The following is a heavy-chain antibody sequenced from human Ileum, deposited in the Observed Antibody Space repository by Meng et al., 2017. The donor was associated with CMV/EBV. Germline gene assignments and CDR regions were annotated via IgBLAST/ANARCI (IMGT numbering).Heavy chain of an antibody. Sequence: QGQRQRSGPGLVKPSQTLSLTCTVSGGPISSGSYYWSWIRQPAGKGLEWIGRIYTSESTNYNPSLKSRVTISVDTSKNQFSLKLSSVTATDTAVYYCAGGAITGTTEVPFDYWGQGTLVTVSS. V-gene: IGHV4-61*02. D-gene: IGHD1-20*01. J-gene: IGHJ4*02. CDR1: GGPISSGSYY. CDR2: IYTSEST. CDR3: AGGAITGTTEVPFDY.